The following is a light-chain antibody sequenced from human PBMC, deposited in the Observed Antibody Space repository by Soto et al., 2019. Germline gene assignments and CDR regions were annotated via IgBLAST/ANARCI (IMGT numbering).Light chain of an antibody. Sequence: QMTQSPSSLSTSVGERVTITCQASQDISNSLNWYQQKPGKAPKLLIYASSSLQSGVPSRFSGSGSGTDFTLPISSLQPEDFATYHCLQDHNYPLTFGGGTKVDIK. CDR1: QDISNS. V-gene: IGKV1-6*02. CDR3: LQDHNYPLT. J-gene: IGKJ4*01. CDR2: ASS.